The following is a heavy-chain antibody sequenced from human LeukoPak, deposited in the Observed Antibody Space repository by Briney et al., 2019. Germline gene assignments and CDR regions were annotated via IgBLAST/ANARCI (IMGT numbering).Heavy chain of an antibody. Sequence: PSETLSLTCSVSGGSISNYVSSWVRQPAGKGLEWIGRIYPSGTSNYNPSPMNRLTMSLGPTNNQFSLRASSLPAADTAVYYCARDRGSSSSNYCGIDFWGQGTTVTVSS. CDR2: IYPSGTS. D-gene: IGHD6-6*01. V-gene: IGHV4-4*07. J-gene: IGHJ6*02. CDR3: ARDRGSSSSNYCGIDF. CDR1: GGSISNYV.